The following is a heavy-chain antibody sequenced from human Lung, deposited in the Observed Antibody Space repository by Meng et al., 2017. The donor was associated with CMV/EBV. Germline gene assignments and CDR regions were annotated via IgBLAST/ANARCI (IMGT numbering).Heavy chain of an antibody. D-gene: IGHD3-22*01. CDR3: TAGLYDSGGVDQ. V-gene: IGHV3-15*01. J-gene: IGHJ4*02. CDR1: GFTFNDAW. Sequence: GESLKISCAASGFTFNDAWMNWVGQAPGKGLEWVGRIKTKTDGGTTDYAAPVKGGFTITRDDSKNTLYMRMNSLKTEDTAVYYCTAGLYDSGGVDQWGQGXLVTVSS. CDR2: IKTKTDGGTT.